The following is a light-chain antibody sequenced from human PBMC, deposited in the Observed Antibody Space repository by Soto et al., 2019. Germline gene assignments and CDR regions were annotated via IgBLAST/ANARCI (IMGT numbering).Light chain of an antibody. CDR1: QSVSSY. CDR2: DAS. CDR3: QQRSNWPPIT. V-gene: IGKV3-11*01. Sequence: EIVLTQSPATLSLSPGERATLSCRASQSVSSYLAWYQQKPGQAPRLLIYDASNRATGIPARFSGSGSGTDFTIIISSLEPEDFAVYYCQQRSNWPPITFGQGTRLEIK. J-gene: IGKJ5*01.